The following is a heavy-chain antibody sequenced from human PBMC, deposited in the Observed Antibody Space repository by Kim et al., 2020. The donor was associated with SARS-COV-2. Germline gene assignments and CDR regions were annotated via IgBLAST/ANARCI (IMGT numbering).Heavy chain of an antibody. D-gene: IGHD3-10*01. CDR3: ARDRLWAGRFDP. Sequence: SETLSLTCTVSGGSISSYYWSWIRQPPGKGLEWIGYIYYSGSTNYNPSLKSRVTISVDTSKNQFSLKLSSVTAADTAVYYCARDRLWAGRFDPWGQGTLVIVSS. CDR1: GGSISSYY. V-gene: IGHV4-59*01. J-gene: IGHJ5*02. CDR2: IYYSGST.